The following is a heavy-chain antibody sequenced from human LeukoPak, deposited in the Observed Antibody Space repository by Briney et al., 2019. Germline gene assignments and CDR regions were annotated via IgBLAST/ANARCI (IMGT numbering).Heavy chain of an antibody. V-gene: IGHV4-38-2*02. CDR3: ARTPYSGSYSYFDY. J-gene: IGHJ4*02. D-gene: IGHD1-26*01. CDR1: GYSISSTYY. CDR2: VYHSGST. Sequence: SETLSLTCTVPGYSISSTYYWAWIRQPPGKGLEWIGTVYHSGSTYCNPSLKSRVTISVDTPKNQFSLKVTSVTAADTAVYYCARTPYSGSYSYFDYWGQGTLVTVS.